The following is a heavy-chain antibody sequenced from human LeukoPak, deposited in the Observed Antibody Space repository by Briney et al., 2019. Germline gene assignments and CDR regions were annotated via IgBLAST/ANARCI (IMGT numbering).Heavy chain of an antibody. CDR2: IYTTGST. CDR3: ARVDYTDAFDI. CDR1: GFTVSSNY. V-gene: IGHV3-53*01. D-gene: IGHD2-2*02. Sequence: GGSLRLSCAASGFTVSSNYMSWVRQAPGKGLEWVSVIYTTGSTLYADSVKGRFTISRDNAKKSLYLQMNSLRAEDTAVYYCARVDYTDAFDIWGQGTMVTVSS. J-gene: IGHJ3*02.